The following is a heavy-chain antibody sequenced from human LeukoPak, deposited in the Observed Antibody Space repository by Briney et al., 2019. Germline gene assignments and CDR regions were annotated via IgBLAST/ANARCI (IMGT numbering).Heavy chain of an antibody. V-gene: IGHV4-59*08. J-gene: IGHJ6*02. D-gene: IGHD2-15*01. Sequence: PSGTLSLTCAVSGGYMSRYYWSWIRQPPGKGLEWIGYIFYSGSTNYNPSLKSRVTVSVDTSKNQFSLRLSSVTAADTAVYYCARTIDCSSSSCSYGMDVWGQGTTVTVPS. CDR3: ARTIDCSSSSCSYGMDV. CDR2: IFYSGST. CDR1: GGYMSRYY.